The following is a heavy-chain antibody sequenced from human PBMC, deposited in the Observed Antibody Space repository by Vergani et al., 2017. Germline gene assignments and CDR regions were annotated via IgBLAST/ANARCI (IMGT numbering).Heavy chain of an antibody. CDR1: GYTFTDHY. D-gene: IGHD4-17*01. J-gene: IGHJ6*02. V-gene: IGHV1-69-2*01. CDR3: ATPQTVTTGGMEV. CDR2: VDPEDGET. Sequence: EVQLVQSGAEVKKPGATMKISFKVSGYTFTDHYMHLVKQAPGKGLEWMGLVDPEDGETIYAEKFKGRVTIAADTSTDTAHLELSSLRSEDTAVYYCATPQTVTTGGMEVWGQGTTVIVSS.